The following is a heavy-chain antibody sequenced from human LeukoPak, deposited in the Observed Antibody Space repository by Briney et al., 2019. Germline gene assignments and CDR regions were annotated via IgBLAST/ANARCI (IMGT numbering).Heavy chain of an antibody. J-gene: IGHJ4*02. Sequence: GGSLILSCAASGFTFSNYWMSWVRQAPGKGLEWVANMDQEGSEKYYVDSVKGRFTISRDNAKNSLYLQMNTLSAEDTAIYYCARAGYSRGWFAYYWGQGALVTVSS. CDR2: MDQEGSEK. V-gene: IGHV3-7*05. D-gene: IGHD6-19*01. CDR3: ARAGYSRGWFAYY. CDR1: GFTFSNYW.